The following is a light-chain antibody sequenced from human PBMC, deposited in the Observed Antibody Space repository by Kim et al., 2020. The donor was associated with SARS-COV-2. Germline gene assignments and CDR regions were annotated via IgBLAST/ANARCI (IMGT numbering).Light chain of an antibody. J-gene: IGLJ1*01. V-gene: IGLV3-1*01. CDR3: QAWDSSTLYV. CDR1: KLGDKY. CDR2: QDS. Sequence: SYELTQPPSVSVSPGQTASITCSGDKLGDKYACWYQQKPGQSPVLVIYQDSKRPSGIPERFSGSNSGNTATLTISGTQATDEADYYCQAWDSSTLYVFGT.